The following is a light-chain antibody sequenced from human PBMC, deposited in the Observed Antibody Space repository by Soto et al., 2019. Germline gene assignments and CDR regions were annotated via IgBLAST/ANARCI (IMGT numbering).Light chain of an antibody. CDR2: GAS. CDR3: QQYGSSGT. V-gene: IGKV3-20*01. Sequence: DIALTQSPGPLSLSPGERATPSCRASQSVSNNYLAWYQQKPGQAPRILIYGASNRATGIPDRFSGGGSGTDFTLTISRLEPEDFAVYYCQQYGSSGTLGQGTKVDIK. CDR1: QSVSNNY. J-gene: IGKJ1*01.